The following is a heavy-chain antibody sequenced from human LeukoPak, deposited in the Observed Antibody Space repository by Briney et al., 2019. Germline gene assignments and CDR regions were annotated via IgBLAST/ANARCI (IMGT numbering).Heavy chain of an antibody. Sequence: SETLSLTCTVSRGSISSYYWSWIRQPPGKGLEWIGNIFYSGSTYYSPSLKSRVTISLDTSRNQFSLKLNSVTAADTAVYYCAKSNGYGLVDIWGQGTMVTVSS. D-gene: IGHD3-10*01. CDR2: IFYSGST. J-gene: IGHJ3*02. V-gene: IGHV4-59*12. CDR3: AKSNGYGLVDI. CDR1: RGSISSYY.